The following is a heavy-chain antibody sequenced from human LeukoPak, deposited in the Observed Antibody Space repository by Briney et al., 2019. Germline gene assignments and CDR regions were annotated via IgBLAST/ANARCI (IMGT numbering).Heavy chain of an antibody. CDR3: ASGDVEMATISLDY. CDR1: GYTFTGYY. Sequence: ASVKVSCXASGYTFTGYYMHWVRQAHGQGLEWMGWINPNSGGTNYAQKFQGRVTMTRDTSISTAYMELSRLRSDDTAVYYCASGDVEMATISLDYWGQGTLVTVSS. J-gene: IGHJ4*02. CDR2: INPNSGGT. D-gene: IGHD5-24*01. V-gene: IGHV1-2*02.